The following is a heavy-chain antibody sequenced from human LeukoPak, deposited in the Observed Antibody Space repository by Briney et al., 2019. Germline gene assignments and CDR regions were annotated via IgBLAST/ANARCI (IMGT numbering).Heavy chain of an antibody. D-gene: IGHD3-22*01. CDR2: ISSSSSTI. J-gene: IGHJ4*02. V-gene: IGHV3-48*04. Sequence: GGSLRLSCAASGFTFSSYSMNWVRQAPGKGLEWVSYISSSSSTIYYADSVKGRFTISRDNAKNSLYLQMNSLRAEDTAVYYCVRDDDRPDNGLDYWGQGTLVTVSS. CDR3: VRDDDRPDNGLDY. CDR1: GFTFSSYS.